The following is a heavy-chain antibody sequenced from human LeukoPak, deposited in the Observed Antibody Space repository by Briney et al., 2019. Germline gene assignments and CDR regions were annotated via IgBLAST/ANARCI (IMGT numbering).Heavy chain of an antibody. Sequence: GGSLRLSCAASGFTFSSYAMSWVRQAPGKGLEWVSPFSGSGGSTYYADSVKGRFTISRDNSKNTLFLQMNSLRAEDTAVYYCAKTGSSRFDYWGQGTLVTVSS. CDR2: FSGSGGST. D-gene: IGHD3-10*01. J-gene: IGHJ4*02. CDR3: AKTGSSRFDY. CDR1: GFTFSSYA. V-gene: IGHV3-23*01.